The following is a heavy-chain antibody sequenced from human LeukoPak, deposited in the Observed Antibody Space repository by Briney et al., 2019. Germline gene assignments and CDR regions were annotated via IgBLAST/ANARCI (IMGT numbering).Heavy chain of an antibody. CDR3: AKDDGWVQYAN. V-gene: IGHV3-7*03. D-gene: IGHD5-24*01. CDR2: TNQDGSEK. CDR1: GFTFSSYG. Sequence: PGGTLRLSCAASGFTFSSYGMSWVRQAPGKGLEWVANTNQDGSEKNYVDSVRGRFTISRDNAKNSLDLQMNSLRAEDTAVYYCAKDDGWVQYANWGQGTLVTVSS. J-gene: IGHJ4*02.